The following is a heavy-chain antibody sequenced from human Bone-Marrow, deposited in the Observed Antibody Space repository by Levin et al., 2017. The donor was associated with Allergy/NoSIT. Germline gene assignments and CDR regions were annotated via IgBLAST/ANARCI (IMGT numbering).Heavy chain of an antibody. Sequence: PSETLSLTCAVYGGSFSGYYWSWIRQPPGKGLEWIGEINHSGSTNYNPSLKSRVTISVDTSKNQFSLKLSSVTAADTAVYYCARVVARPQGYDYGMDVWGQGTTVTVSS. CDR1: GGSFSGYY. D-gene: IGHD6-6*01. J-gene: IGHJ6*02. V-gene: IGHV4-34*01. CDR2: INHSGST. CDR3: ARVVARPQGYDYGMDV.